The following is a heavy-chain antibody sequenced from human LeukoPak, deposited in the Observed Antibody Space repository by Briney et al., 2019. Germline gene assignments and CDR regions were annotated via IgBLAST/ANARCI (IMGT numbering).Heavy chain of an antibody. CDR1: GFTFSSYS. CDR2: ISSSGTTI. Sequence: GGSLRLSCAASGFTFSSYSMNWVRQAPGKGLEWVSYISSSGTTIYYADSAKGRFTISRDNAKNSLYLQMSSLRDEDTAVYYCARVWGLAVAGGEIEYWGQGTLVTVSS. V-gene: IGHV3-48*02. J-gene: IGHJ4*02. D-gene: IGHD6-13*01. CDR3: ARVWGLAVAGGEIEY.